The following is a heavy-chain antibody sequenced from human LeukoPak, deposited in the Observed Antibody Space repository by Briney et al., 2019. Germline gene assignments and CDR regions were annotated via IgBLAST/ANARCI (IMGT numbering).Heavy chain of an antibody. CDR1: GFTFSGHG. D-gene: IGHD3-9*01. J-gene: IGHJ6*03. Sequence: GGSLRLSCAASGFTFSGHGMNWVRQAPGKGLEWVSGITSSGATTYYTDSVKGRFTISRDNSKNTLYLQMNSLRAEDTAVYYCARGPNPLRYFDWVGFKDFYYYYYMDVWGKGTTVTISS. V-gene: IGHV3-23*01. CDR3: ARGPNPLRYFDWVGFKDFYYYYYMDV. CDR2: ITSSGATT.